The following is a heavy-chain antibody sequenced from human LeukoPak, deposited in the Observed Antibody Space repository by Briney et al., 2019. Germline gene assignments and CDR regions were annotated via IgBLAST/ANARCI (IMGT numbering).Heavy chain of an antibody. V-gene: IGHV4-61*02. CDR2: IYTSGST. D-gene: IGHD6-19*01. CDR3: AREMQWLEIFDY. Sequence: SQTLSLTCTVSGGSISSGSYYWSWIRQPAGKGLEWIGRIYTSGSTNYNPSLKSRVTISVDTSKNQFSLKLSSVTAADTAVYYCAREMQWLEIFDYWGQGTLVTVSS. J-gene: IGHJ4*02. CDR1: GGSISSGSYY.